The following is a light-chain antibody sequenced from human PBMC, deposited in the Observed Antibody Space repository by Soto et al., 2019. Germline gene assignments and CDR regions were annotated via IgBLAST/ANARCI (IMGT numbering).Light chain of an antibody. CDR3: QQYGSSST. Sequence: EIVLTQSPFTLSFSPVERSTLSFMASQSVSSTYLAWYHQKPGQAPRLLIYGASSRATGIPDRFSGSGSGTDFTLTISRLEPEDFAVYYCQQYGSSSTFGQGTKVDIK. J-gene: IGKJ1*01. CDR2: GAS. V-gene: IGKV3-20*01. CDR1: QSVSSTY.